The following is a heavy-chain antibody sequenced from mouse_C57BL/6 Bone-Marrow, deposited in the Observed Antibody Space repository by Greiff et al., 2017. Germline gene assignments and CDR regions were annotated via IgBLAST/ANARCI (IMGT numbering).Heavy chain of an antibody. CDR2: IYPGDGDT. J-gene: IGHJ2*01. V-gene: IGHV1-80*01. CDR1: GYAFSTYW. CDR3: ARDCDYFDY. Sequence: VQLQQSGAELVKPGASVKISCKVSGYAFSTYWMNWVKPRPGKGLEWIGQIYPGDGDTNYNGKFKGKATLTADKSSSTAYMQLSSLTSEDSAVYFCARDCDYFDYWGQGTTLTVSS.